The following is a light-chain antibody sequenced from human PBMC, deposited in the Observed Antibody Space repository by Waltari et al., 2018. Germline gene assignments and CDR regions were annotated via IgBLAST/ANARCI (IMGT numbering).Light chain of an antibody. CDR1: SSDVGGYNY. J-gene: IGLJ2*01. V-gene: IGLV2-14*03. CDR3: SSYISSDTLEL. Sequence: QSALTPPASVSGSPGQSITISCTGTSSDVGGYNYVSWYQQHPGKAPKLMIYDVSNRPSGVSNRFSGSKSGNTASLTISGLQAEDEAHYYCSSYISSDTLELFGGGTSLTV. CDR2: DVS.